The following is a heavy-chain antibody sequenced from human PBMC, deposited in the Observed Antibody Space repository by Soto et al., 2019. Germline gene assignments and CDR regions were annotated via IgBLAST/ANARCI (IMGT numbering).Heavy chain of an antibody. J-gene: IGHJ4*02. D-gene: IGHD3-10*01. CDR2: IKSKTDGGTT. Sequence: EVQLVESGGGLVKPGGSLRLSCATSGFTFNNAWMNWVRQAPGKGLEWVGRIKSKTDGGTTDYAAPVKGRFTISRDDSENTVYLQMNSLKTEDTAVYYCSTHLSGIRSYWGQGTLVTVSS. CDR3: STHLSGIRSY. V-gene: IGHV3-15*07. CDR1: GFTFNNAW.